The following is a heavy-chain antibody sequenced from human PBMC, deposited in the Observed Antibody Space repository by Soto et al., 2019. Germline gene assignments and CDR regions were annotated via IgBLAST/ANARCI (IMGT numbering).Heavy chain of an antibody. Sequence: QITLKESGPTLVRPTQTLTLTCTFSGFSLSTSGVGVGWIRQPPGKALEWLALIYWDDGKRYSPSLKSRLTIIKDTSKNQVVLTMTNMDPVDTATYYCAHSRCGGDCLQSYSSHYYYGMDVWGQGTTVTVSS. CDR2: IYWDDGK. CDR3: AHSRCGGDCLQSYSSHYYYGMDV. D-gene: IGHD2-21*02. V-gene: IGHV2-5*02. CDR1: GFSLSTSGVG. J-gene: IGHJ6*02.